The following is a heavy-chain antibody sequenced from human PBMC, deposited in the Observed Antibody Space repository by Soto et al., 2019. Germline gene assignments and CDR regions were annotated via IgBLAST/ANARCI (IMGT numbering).Heavy chain of an antibody. CDR2: TYYRSKWYN. J-gene: IGHJ6*02. D-gene: IGHD3-22*01. CDR3: ARVRRGDDSSGYSFNYGMDV. CDR1: GDSVSSNSAA. V-gene: IGHV6-1*01. Sequence: SQTLSLTCAISGDSVSSNSAAWNWIRQSPSRGLEWLGRTYYRSKWYNDYAVSVKSRITINPDTSKNQFSLQLNSVTPEDTAVYYCARVRRGDDSSGYSFNYGMDVWGQGTTVTVSS.